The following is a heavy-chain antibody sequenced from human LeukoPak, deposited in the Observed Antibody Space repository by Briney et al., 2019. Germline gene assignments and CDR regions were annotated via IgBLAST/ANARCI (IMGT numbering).Heavy chain of an antibody. J-gene: IGHJ4*02. V-gene: IGHV4-34*01. CDR1: GGSFSGYY. D-gene: IGHD2-8*01. CDR2: INHSGST. Sequence: SETLSLTCAVYGGSFSGYYWSWIRQPPGKGLEWIGEINHSGSTNYNPSLKSRVTISVDTSKNQFSLKLSSVTAADTAVYYCARGLPNGDEGGGSDFDYWGQGTLVTVSS. CDR3: ARGLPNGDEGGGSDFDY.